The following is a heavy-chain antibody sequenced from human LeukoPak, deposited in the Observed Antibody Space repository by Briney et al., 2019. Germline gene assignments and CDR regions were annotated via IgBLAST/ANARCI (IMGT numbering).Heavy chain of an antibody. CDR3: AKHAGTTRQTKDY. CDR2: ISGSGGST. V-gene: IGHV3-23*01. CDR1: GFIFSNYA. Sequence: GGSLRLSCAASGFIFSNYAMSWVRQAPGKGLEWASGISGSGGSTYYADSMKGRITISRDNSKNTLYLQVNSLRAEDTAVYYCAKHAGTTRQTKDYWGQGTLVTVSS. J-gene: IGHJ4*02. D-gene: IGHD1-1*01.